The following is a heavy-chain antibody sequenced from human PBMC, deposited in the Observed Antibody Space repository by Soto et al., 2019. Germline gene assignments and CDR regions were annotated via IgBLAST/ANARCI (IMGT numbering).Heavy chain of an antibody. J-gene: IGHJ4*02. D-gene: IGHD5-12*01. V-gene: IGHV3-7*01. CDR1: GFTFSSYW. CDR2: IKQDGREE. CDR3: ARELDGYGRFDR. Sequence: GGSLRLSCAASGFTFSSYWMSWVRQAPGKGLEWVANIKQDGREENYLDSVHGRFTISRDDAKNSLFLQMSSLRGDDTAVYFCARELDGYGRFDRWGLGTPVTVSS.